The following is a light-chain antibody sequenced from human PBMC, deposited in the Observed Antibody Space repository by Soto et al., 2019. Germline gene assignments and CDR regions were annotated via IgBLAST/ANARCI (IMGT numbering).Light chain of an antibody. J-gene: IGKJ1*01. CDR3: QHYGNSPST. Sequence: DIVLTQSPDTLSLSPGDSATLSCRASQSVSSNYLACYQHKPGQTPRLLIYQASSRATGIPDRFSAGGSGTDFTHTNSGLEPEDVALFYYQHYGNSPSTFGRGTKVDIK. V-gene: IGKV3-20*01. CDR2: QAS. CDR1: QSVSSNY.